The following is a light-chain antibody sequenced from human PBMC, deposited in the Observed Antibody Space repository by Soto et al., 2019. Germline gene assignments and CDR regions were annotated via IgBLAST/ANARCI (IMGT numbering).Light chain of an antibody. Sequence: DIPMTQSPSSLSASVGDRVTITCRASQSISSYLNWYQQKPGKAPKLLIYAASSLQSGVPSRFSGSGSGTDFTLTISSLLPEDFATYYCQQSYSTPLTFGGGTKVEI. CDR2: AAS. CDR1: QSISSY. V-gene: IGKV1-39*01. J-gene: IGKJ4*01. CDR3: QQSYSTPLT.